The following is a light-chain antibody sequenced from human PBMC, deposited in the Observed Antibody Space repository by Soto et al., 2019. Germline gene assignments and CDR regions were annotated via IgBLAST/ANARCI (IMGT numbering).Light chain of an antibody. Sequence: DIQMTQSPSSLSASVGDRVTITCRASQSISSWLAWYQQKPGKAPKLLIYKASSLESGVPSRFSSSGSGTEFTLTISSLQSDDFATYYCQHYNSYYTFGQGTKVDIK. CDR3: QHYNSYYT. CDR2: KAS. V-gene: IGKV1-5*03. J-gene: IGKJ2*01. CDR1: QSISSW.